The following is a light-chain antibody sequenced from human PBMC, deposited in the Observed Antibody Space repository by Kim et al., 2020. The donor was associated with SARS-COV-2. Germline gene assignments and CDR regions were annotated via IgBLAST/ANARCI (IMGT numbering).Light chain of an antibody. Sequence: TVTIYCSGGQSNMGNNSVSWYQRVPGTAPKLRMYDNNKRPSEIPDRFSGSKFGTSATLGITGLLTGDEADYYCGTWDSSLSAGVFGGGTQLTVL. CDR2: DNN. V-gene: IGLV1-51*01. CDR1: QSNMGNNS. CDR3: GTWDSSLSAGV. J-gene: IGLJ2*01.